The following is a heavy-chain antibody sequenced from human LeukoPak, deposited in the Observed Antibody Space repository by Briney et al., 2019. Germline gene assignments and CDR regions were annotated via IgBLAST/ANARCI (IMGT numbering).Heavy chain of an antibody. CDR3: ARAEYGVSSGFWGLFDY. CDR1: GGSISSYY. D-gene: IGHD4-23*01. J-gene: IGHJ4*02. Sequence: SETLSLTCTVSGGSISSYYWSWIRQPPGKGLEWIGYVYYSGSTNYNPSLKSRVTISVDTSKNQFSLKLSPVTAADTAVYYCARAEYGVSSGFWGLFDYWGQGTLVTVSS. V-gene: IGHV4-59*01. CDR2: VYYSGST.